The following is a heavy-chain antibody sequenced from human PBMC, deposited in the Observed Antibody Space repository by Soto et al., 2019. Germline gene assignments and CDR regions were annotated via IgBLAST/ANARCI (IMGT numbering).Heavy chain of an antibody. CDR1: GGSITGGFSY. D-gene: IGHD1-26*01. CDR2: IYYSGTA. Sequence: QLQLRESGPGLVQPAQTLSLTCTVAGGSITGGFSYWTWVRQHPGKGLEWVGHIYYSGTAYYNPSLTPRVALSVDPSQNRFSLKLSSVTAADTAIYFCARSLPGGTVFYMDIWGEGTTVTVSS. J-gene: IGHJ6*03. CDR3: ARSLPGGTVFYMDI. V-gene: IGHV4-31*03.